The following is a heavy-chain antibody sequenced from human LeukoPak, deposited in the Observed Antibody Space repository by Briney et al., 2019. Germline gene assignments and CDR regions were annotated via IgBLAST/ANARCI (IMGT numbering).Heavy chain of an antibody. Sequence: GGSLRLSCAASGFTFSSYGMHWVRQAPGKGLEWVAVISYDGNNKYYADSVKGRFTISRDNSKNTLYLQMNSLRAEDTAVYYCAKDSYSSTWYVIHFWGQGTLVTVSS. CDR1: GFTFSSYG. V-gene: IGHV3-30*18. CDR2: ISYDGNNK. D-gene: IGHD6-13*01. J-gene: IGHJ4*02. CDR3: AKDSYSSTWYVIHF.